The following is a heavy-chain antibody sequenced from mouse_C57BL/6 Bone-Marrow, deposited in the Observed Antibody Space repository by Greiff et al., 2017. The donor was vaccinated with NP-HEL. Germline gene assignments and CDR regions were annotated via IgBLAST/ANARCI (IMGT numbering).Heavy chain of an antibody. Sequence: VQLQQPGAELVKPGASVKMSCKASGYTFTSYWITWVKQRPGQGLEWIGDISPGSGSTNYNEKFKSKATLTVDTSSSTAYMQLSSLTSEDSAVYYCARYDGYYCWFAYWGQGTLVTVSA. CDR1: GYTFTSYW. D-gene: IGHD2-3*01. CDR2: ISPGSGST. J-gene: IGHJ3*01. CDR3: ARYDGYYCWFAY. V-gene: IGHV1-55*01.